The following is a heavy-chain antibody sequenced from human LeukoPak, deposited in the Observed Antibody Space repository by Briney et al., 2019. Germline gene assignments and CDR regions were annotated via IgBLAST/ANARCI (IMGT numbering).Heavy chain of an antibody. CDR2: IYYSGRT. CDR3: ARGRLGGYGRAVAAKVYQPNWFDP. Sequence: SETLSLTCTVSGVSISSTSYYWGWIRQPPGKGLEWIGSIYYSGRTYYNPSLKSRVTTSVDTSKNQFSLRLSSVTAADTAVYYCARGRLGGYGRAVAAKVYQPNWFDPWGQGTLVTVSS. D-gene: IGHD6-19*01. J-gene: IGHJ5*02. V-gene: IGHV4-39*01. CDR1: GVSISSTSYY.